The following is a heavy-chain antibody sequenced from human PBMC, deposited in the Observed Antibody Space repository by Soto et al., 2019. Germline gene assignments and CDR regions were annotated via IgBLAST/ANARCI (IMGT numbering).Heavy chain of an antibody. CDR3: AKEGAYGDYAGEIWFDY. Sequence: EVQLVESGGGFGQPGGSLRLSCAASGFTFFAYWIHWVRQVPGKGLVWVSRINSDGSHTSYADSGRGRFTLYRNNSKDTVCLQMNSLTAEHTAVYYCAKEGAYGDYAGEIWFDYWGQGSLVTVSS. D-gene: IGHD4-17*01. J-gene: IGHJ5*01. V-gene: IGHV3-74*01. CDR1: GFTFFAYW. CDR2: INSDGSHT.